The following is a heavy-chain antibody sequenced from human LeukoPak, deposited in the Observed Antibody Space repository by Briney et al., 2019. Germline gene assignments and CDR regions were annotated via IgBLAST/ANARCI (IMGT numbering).Heavy chain of an antibody. V-gene: IGHV4-61*02. Sequence: SSETLSLTCTVSGGSISGGTYYWSWIRQPAGKGLEWIGRIYTSGSTNYNPSLKSRVTISVDTSKNQFSLNLNSVTAADTAVYYCAREHCSGGSCYSIYYYYHMDVWGKGTTVTVSS. J-gene: IGHJ6*03. CDR1: GGSISGGTYY. D-gene: IGHD2-15*01. CDR3: AREHCSGGSCYSIYYYYHMDV. CDR2: IYTSGST.